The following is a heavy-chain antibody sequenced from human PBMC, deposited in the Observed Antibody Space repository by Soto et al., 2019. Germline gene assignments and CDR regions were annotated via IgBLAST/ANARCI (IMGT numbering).Heavy chain of an antibody. Sequence: SVKVSCKASGFTFSNYGLNWVRQAPGQGLEWMGWVSANNGHTNYAQSLQGRVSMTTDTSTSTAYMELRGLTFDDTAVYYCARDIESVTAKHFFYYYAMDVWGQGTTVTVYS. CDR3: ARDIESVTAKHFFYYYAMDV. V-gene: IGHV1-18*01. D-gene: IGHD2-8*01. J-gene: IGHJ6*02. CDR2: VSANNGHT. CDR1: GFTFSNYG.